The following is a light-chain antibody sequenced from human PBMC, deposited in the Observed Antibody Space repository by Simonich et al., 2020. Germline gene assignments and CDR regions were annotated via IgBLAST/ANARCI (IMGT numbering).Light chain of an antibody. Sequence: DIVMTQSPDSLAVSLGERATINCKSSQSVLYSSNNKNYLAWYQQKPGQPPKLRIYWASTRESVLPDRCSGSGSGTDFTLTISSLQAEDVAVYYCQQYYSTPYTFGQGTKLEIK. J-gene: IGKJ2*01. CDR1: QSVLYSSNNKNY. CDR3: QQYYSTPYT. V-gene: IGKV4-1*01. CDR2: WAS.